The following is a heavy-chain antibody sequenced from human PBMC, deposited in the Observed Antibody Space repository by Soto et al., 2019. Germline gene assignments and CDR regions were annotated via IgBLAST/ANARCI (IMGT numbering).Heavy chain of an antibody. CDR3: AKDTSYCGGDCYSGVDWYFDL. J-gene: IGHJ2*01. Sequence: QVQLVESGGGVVQPRRSLRLSCAASGFTFSSYGMHWVRQAPGKGLEWVAVISYDGSNKYYADSVKGRFTISRDNSKXXLXLXXNSLRAEDTAVYYCAKDTSYCGGDCYSGVDWYFDLWGRGTLVTVSS. D-gene: IGHD2-21*02. CDR1: GFTFSSYG. CDR2: ISYDGSNK. V-gene: IGHV3-30*18.